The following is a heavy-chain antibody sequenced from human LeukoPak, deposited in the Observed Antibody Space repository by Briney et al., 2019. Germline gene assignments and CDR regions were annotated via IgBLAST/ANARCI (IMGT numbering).Heavy chain of an antibody. Sequence: SETLSLTCTVSGGSISSGGYYWSWIRQHPGKGLEWIGYIYYSGSTYYNPSLKSRVTISVDTSKNQFSLKLSSVSAADTAVYYCARPGLSVSSPVAYFDYWGQGTLVTVSS. D-gene: IGHD6-13*01. CDR2: IYYSGST. J-gene: IGHJ4*02. V-gene: IGHV4-31*03. CDR1: GGSISSGGYY. CDR3: ARPGLSVSSPVAYFDY.